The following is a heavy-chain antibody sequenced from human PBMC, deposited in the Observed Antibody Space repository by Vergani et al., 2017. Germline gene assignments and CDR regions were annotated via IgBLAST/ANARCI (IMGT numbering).Heavy chain of an antibody. J-gene: IGHJ5*01. CDR3: GVIMVRSPRPDNWFDS. CDR2: MFLTGEA. V-gene: IGHV4-38-2*01. D-gene: IGHD3-10*01. Sequence: QIQLQESGPGLVKPSETLYLTCRVSGSLISRGFYWAWIRQTPEKGLEWIGGMFLTGEASNSPSLQSRVAFSMDTSKNHFSLQLTSVTAADTAVYFCGVIMVRSPRPDNWFDSWGRGTLVTVSS. CDR1: GSLISRGFY.